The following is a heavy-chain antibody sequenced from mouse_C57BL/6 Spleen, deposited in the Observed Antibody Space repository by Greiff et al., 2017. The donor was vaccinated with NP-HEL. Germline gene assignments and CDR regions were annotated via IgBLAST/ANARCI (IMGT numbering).Heavy chain of an antibody. V-gene: IGHV5-17*01. CDR2: ISSRSSTI. CDR3: ARRDGYSFAY. Sequence: EVKVVESGGGLVKPGGSLKLSCAASGFTFSDYGMHWVRQAPEKGLEWVAYISSRSSTIYYADTVKGRFTISRDNAKNTLFLQMTSLRSEDTAMYYCARRDGYSFAYWGQGTLVTVSA. CDR1: GFTFSDYG. D-gene: IGHD2-3*01. J-gene: IGHJ3*01.